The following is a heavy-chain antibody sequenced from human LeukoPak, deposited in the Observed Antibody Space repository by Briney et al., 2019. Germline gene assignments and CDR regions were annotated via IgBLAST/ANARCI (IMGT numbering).Heavy chain of an antibody. CDR2: IYYSGST. V-gene: IGHV4-31*03. D-gene: IGHD6-19*01. Sequence: PSETLSLTCTVSGGSISSGGYYWSWLRQHPGKGLEWIGYIYYSGSTYYNPSLKSRVTISVDTSKNQFSLKLSSVTAADTAVYYCAREPIAVAGKDYWGRGTLVTVSS. CDR1: GGSISSGGYY. CDR3: AREPIAVAGKDY. J-gene: IGHJ4*02.